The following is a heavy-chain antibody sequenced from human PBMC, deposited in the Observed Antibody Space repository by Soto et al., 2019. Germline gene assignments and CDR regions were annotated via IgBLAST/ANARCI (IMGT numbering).Heavy chain of an antibody. CDR1: GGSISSYY. V-gene: IGHV4-59*01. CDR2: IYYSGST. D-gene: IGHD2-21*02. CDR3: ARGGVVTAPFDY. Sequence: TLSLTCTVSGGSISSYYWSWIRQPPGKGLEWIGYIYYSGSTNYNPSLKSRVTISVDTSKNQFSLKLISVTAADTAVYYCARGGVVTAPFDYWGQGTMVTVSS. J-gene: IGHJ4*02.